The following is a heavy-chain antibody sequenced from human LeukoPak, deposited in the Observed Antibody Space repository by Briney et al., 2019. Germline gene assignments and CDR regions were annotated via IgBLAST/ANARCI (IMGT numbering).Heavy chain of an antibody. J-gene: IGHJ4*02. Sequence: VSVKVSRKASGYTFTSYGISWVRQAPGQGLEWMGWISAYNGNTNYAQKLQGRVTMTTDTSTSTAYMELRSLRSDDTAVYYCARDHRQRLYYYDSSGYYYDGGFRFDYWGQGTLVTVSS. CDR2: ISAYNGNT. CDR1: GYTFTSYG. D-gene: IGHD3-22*01. CDR3: ARDHRQRLYYYDSSGYYYDGGFRFDY. V-gene: IGHV1-18*01.